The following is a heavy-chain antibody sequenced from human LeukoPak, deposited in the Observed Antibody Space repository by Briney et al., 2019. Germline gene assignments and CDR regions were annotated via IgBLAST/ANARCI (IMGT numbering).Heavy chain of an antibody. CDR1: GYSFTGYY. D-gene: IGHD5-12*01. J-gene: IGHJ5*02. Sequence: GASVKVSCKASGYSFTGYYIHWVRQAPGQGLEWMGWINPNNGGTNFAQKFQGRVTMTRDTSISTAYMELSRLRSDDTAIYYCAKGQNTGYANNWFDPWGQGTLVTVSS. CDR2: INPNNGGT. CDR3: AKGQNTGYANNWFDP. V-gene: IGHV1-2*02.